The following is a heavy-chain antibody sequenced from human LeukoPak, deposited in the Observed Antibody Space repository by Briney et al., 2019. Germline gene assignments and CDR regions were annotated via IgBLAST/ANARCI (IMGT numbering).Heavy chain of an antibody. D-gene: IGHD2-15*01. Sequence: GGSLRLSCVASGFTFTNAWMSWVRQAPGKGLEWVARIRSKAYGGTPEYAAPVQGRFTISRDDSRATLYLQMNSPKTEDTAVYYCTTDLGGYFTGGSCYTGLYNCFDPWGQGTLVTVSS. CDR2: IRSKAYGGTP. J-gene: IGHJ5*02. CDR1: GFTFTNAW. V-gene: IGHV3-15*01. CDR3: TTDLGGYFTGGSCYTGLYNCFDP.